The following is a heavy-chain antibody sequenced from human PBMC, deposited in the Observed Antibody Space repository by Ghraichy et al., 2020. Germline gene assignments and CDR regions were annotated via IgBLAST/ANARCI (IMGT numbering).Heavy chain of an antibody. D-gene: IGHD4-23*01. V-gene: IGHV3-48*02. J-gene: IGHJ6*02. CDR2: ITSSSRTI. Sequence: GGSLRLSCVGSGFTFSSYSMNWVRQSPGKGLEWISYITSSSRTIFYADSVKGRFTISRDNAQNSLYLQMNSLRDEDTAVYYCARGSTVVRFFYYDGMDGWGQGTTVTVSS. CDR3: ARGSTVVRFFYYDGMDG. CDR1: GFTFSSYS.